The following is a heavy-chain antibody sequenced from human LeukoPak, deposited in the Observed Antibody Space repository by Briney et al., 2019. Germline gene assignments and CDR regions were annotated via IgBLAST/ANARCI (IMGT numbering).Heavy chain of an antibody. V-gene: IGHV6-1*01. CDR1: GDSVSSNNAA. D-gene: IGHD2-8*02. CDR2: TYHRSTWYD. Sequence: SQTLSLTCAISGDSVSSNNAAWNWIRQSPSRGLEWLGRTYHRSTWYDDYVVSMRSRLTITPDISKSQVSPQLNSVTPEDTAVYYCTREVAGTGGFDYWGQGITVTVSS. CDR3: TREVAGTGGFDY. J-gene: IGHJ4*02.